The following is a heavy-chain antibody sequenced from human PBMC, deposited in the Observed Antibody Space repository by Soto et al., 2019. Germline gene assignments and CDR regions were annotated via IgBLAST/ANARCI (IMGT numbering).Heavy chain of an antibody. CDR3: ATLGEDGYQDPFDI. CDR1: GFTFSDYF. V-gene: IGHV3-11*01. J-gene: IGHJ3*02. D-gene: IGHD5-12*01. CDR2: ISSSGTTI. Sequence: GGSLRLSCAASGFTFSDYFMNWIRQAPGKGLEWVSYISSSGTTIYYADSVKGRFTISRDNAKNSLYLQMNSLRAEDTAVYYCATLGEDGYQDPFDIWGQGTMVTVSS.